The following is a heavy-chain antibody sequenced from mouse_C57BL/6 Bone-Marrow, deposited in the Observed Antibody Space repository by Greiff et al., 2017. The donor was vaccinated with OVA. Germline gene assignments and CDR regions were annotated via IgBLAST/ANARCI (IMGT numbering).Heavy chain of an antibody. CDR3: ARCLGPFGWYFDV. J-gene: IGHJ1*03. CDR1: GYTFTSYW. Sequence: QVQLQQPGAELVKPGASVKLSCKASGYTFTSYWMHWVKQRPGRGLEWIRRIDPNSGGTKYNEKFKSKATLTVDKPSSTAYMQLSSLTSEDSAVYYCARCLGPFGWYFDVWGTGTTVTVSS. CDR2: IDPNSGGT. V-gene: IGHV1-72*01. D-gene: IGHD4-1*01.